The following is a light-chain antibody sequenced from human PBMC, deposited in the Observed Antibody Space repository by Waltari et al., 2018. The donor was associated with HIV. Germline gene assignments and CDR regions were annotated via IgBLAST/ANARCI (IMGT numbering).Light chain of an antibody. CDR1: NTDIGAFDL. CDR3: GSWDSGLNVAV. V-gene: IGLV2-14*03. CDR2: GVT. J-gene: IGLJ2*01. Sequence: QSALTQPASVSGSPGQSVTISCTGGNTDIGAFDLVSWYPQRSGEAPQLIIFGVTSRPSGVSSRCSGFKSGHTASLTISGLQTEDEADYFCGSWDSGLNVAVFGGGTKVTVL.